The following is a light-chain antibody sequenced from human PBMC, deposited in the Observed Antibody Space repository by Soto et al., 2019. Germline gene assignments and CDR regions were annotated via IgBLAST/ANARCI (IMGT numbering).Light chain of an antibody. CDR2: DTS. CDR3: QQYNNWPLIT. CDR1: QLVSSY. Sequence: IVVTQAPAALSLSPGEMVTLSCRASQLVSSYLDWYQQKPGQAPRLLIYDTSSRATGVPARFSGSGSGTEFTLTISDLQSEDFAVYYCQQYNNWPLITFGQGTRLEIK. V-gene: IGKV3D-15*01. J-gene: IGKJ5*01.